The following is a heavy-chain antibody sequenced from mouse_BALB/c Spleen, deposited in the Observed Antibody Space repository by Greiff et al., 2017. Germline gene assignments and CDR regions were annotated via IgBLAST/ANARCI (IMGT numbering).Heavy chain of an antibody. CDR3: AREIQYRYDERYYFDY. CDR2: IRNKANGYTT. Sequence: EVKVVESGGGLVQPGGSLRLSCATSGFTFTDYYMSWVRQPPGQALEWLGFIRNKANGYTTEYSASVKGRFTISRDNSQSILYLQMNTLRAEDSATYYWAREIQYRYDERYYFDYWGQGTTLTVSA. D-gene: IGHD2-14*01. V-gene: IGHV7-3*02. CDR1: GFTFTDYY. J-gene: IGHJ2*01.